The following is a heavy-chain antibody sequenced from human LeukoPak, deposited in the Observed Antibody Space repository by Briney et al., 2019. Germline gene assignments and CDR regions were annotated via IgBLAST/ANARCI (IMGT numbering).Heavy chain of an antibody. Sequence: PSETLSLTCTVSGGSISSSNYYWGWIRQPPGKGLEWIGIIYYTGGTYYNPSLKSRVTISVDTSKNQFSLKLNSVTAADTAVYYCARDQTTTYYYHSSGYHGAFDIWGQGTMVTVSS. CDR1: GGSISSSNYY. V-gene: IGHV4-39*07. J-gene: IGHJ3*02. D-gene: IGHD3-22*01. CDR2: IYYTGGT. CDR3: ARDQTTTYYYHSSGYHGAFDI.